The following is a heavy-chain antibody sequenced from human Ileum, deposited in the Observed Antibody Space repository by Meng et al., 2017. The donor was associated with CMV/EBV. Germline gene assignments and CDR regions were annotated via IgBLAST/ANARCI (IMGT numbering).Heavy chain of an antibody. CDR3: AKRDRSYGFYFDV. D-gene: IGHD5-18*01. CDR2: TRYDGNDK. V-gene: IGHV3-30*02. CDR1: GFIFNTYG. Sequence: QVLLVESGGGVVQPAGSLGLSCVAAGFIFNTYGMHWVRQAPGKGLEWGALTRYDGNDKYYADSVKGRFTISRDNSKNTLYLQMHNLRIEDTATYFCAKRDRSYGFYFDVWGQGTLVTVSS. J-gene: IGHJ4*02.